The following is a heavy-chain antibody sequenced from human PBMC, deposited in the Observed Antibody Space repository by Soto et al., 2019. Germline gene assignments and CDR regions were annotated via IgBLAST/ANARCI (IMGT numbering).Heavy chain of an antibody. CDR3: ARARYCYYDYVYSTDAFDL. CDR1: GGSIASLY. CDR2: IDYSGST. V-gene: IGHV4-59*01. J-gene: IGHJ3*01. Sequence: SESLSLACTVSGGSIASLYWTWIRQLQGRGLEWIGYIDYSGSTNDNPSLNSRVTISIDTSKDQFSLKVSSVTAADTAMYFCARARYCYYDYVYSTDAFDLWGQGTMLTVSS. D-gene: IGHD3-16*01.